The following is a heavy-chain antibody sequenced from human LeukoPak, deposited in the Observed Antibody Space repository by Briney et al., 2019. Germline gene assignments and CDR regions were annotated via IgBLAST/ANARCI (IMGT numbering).Heavy chain of an antibody. CDR1: GGSISNFY. Sequence: SETLSLTCTVSGGSISNFYWNWIRQPPGKGLEWIGYIDYSGSTIYNPSLKSRATISVDTSKNQFSLNLNSVTAADTAVYYCARRILMSSTGVPDTWLDPWGQGTLVTVSS. V-gene: IGHV4-59*08. CDR2: IDYSGST. J-gene: IGHJ5*02. D-gene: IGHD2-8*01. CDR3: ARRILMSSTGVPDTWLDP.